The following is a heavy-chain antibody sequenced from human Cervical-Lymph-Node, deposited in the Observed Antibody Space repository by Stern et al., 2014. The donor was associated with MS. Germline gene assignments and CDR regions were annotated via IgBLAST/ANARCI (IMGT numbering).Heavy chain of an antibody. V-gene: IGHV1-58*02. CDR1: GITFISSA. CDR3: AAGTSSLLWFGSYNGMDV. J-gene: IGHJ6*02. Sequence: QLVQSGPEVKKPGTSVEVSCKASGITFISSAMQWVRQARGQRLEWLGWLVVASGNTRYAQKFQERVTITRDISTGTAFMELSSLRAEDTAVYYCAAGTSSLLWFGSYNGMDVWGQGTTVTVSS. CDR2: LVVASGNT. D-gene: IGHD3-10*01.